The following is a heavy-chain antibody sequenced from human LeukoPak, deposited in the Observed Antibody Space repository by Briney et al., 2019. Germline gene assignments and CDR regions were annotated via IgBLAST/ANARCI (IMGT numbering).Heavy chain of an antibody. CDR2: INHSGST. J-gene: IGHJ4*02. D-gene: IGHD2-2*01. V-gene: IGHV4-34*01. Sequence: SETLSLTCAVSGGSFSGYYWSWIRQPPGKGLEWIGEINHSGSTNYNPSLKSRVTISVDTSKNQFSLKLSSVTAADTAVYYCARGAVVPAALDYWGQGTLVTVSS. CDR3: ARGAVVPAALDY. CDR1: GGSFSGYY.